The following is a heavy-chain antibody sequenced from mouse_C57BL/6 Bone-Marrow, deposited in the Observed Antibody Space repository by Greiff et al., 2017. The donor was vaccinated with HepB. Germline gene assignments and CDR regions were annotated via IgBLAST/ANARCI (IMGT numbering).Heavy chain of an antibody. CDR2: IDPSDSYT. J-gene: IGHJ2*01. Sequence: QVQLQQPGAELVMPGASVKLSCKASGYTFTSYWMHWVKQRPGQGLEWIGEIDPSDSYTNYNQKFKGKSTLTVDKSSSTAYMQLSSLTSEDSAVYYCARDYDYDRVYFDYWGQGTTLTVSS. D-gene: IGHD2-4*01. CDR1: GYTFTSYW. V-gene: IGHV1-69*01. CDR3: ARDYDYDRVYFDY.